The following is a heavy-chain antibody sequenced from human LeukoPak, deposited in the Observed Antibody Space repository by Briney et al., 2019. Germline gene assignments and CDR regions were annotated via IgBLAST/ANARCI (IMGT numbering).Heavy chain of an antibody. V-gene: IGHV3-20*04. CDR3: ASAKYRRRIWVWGSYVFDY. J-gene: IGHJ4*02. D-gene: IGHD3-16*01. Sequence: GGSLRLSCAASGFTFSSYAMSWVRQAPGKGLEWVSGINWNGGSTSYADSVKGRFTISRDNSKNSLYLQMNSLRAKDTSLYYWASAKYRRRIWVWGSYVFDYWGQGTLVTVSS. CDR2: INWNGGST. CDR1: GFTFSSYA.